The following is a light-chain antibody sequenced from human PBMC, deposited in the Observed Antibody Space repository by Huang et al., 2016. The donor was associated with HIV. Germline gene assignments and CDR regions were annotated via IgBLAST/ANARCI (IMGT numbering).Light chain of an antibody. J-gene: IGKJ1*01. CDR1: QRILYNSDKNNY. CDR3: QQYYGSPPT. V-gene: IGKV4-1*01. Sequence: DIVMTQSPDSLAVSRGERATINCKSSQRILYNSDKNNYLAWYQQKPGQPPKLLIYWASTRESGVPDRFSGSGSGTDFTLTISSLQAGDVAVYYCQQYYGSPPTFGQGTKVEIK. CDR2: WAS.